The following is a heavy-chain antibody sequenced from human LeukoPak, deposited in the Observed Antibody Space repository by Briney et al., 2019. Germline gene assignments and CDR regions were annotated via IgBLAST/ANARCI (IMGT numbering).Heavy chain of an antibody. J-gene: IGHJ4*02. Sequence: PGGSLRLSCAASGFTFYDHTMHWVRQGPGKRLEWVALITWDGDVTHYADSVKGRFTISRDNGKNSLFLQMNSVTTEDTALYYCTKDAAYSSSWFGYFDYWGQGTLVTVSS. CDR3: TKDAAYSSSWFGYFDY. CDR2: ITWDGDVT. CDR1: GFTFYDHT. V-gene: IGHV3-43*01. D-gene: IGHD6-13*01.